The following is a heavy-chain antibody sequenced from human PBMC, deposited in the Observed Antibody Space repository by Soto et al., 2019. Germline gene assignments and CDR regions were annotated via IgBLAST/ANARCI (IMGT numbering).Heavy chain of an antibody. CDR3: ARGPDLGCD. CDR2: IYHSGTT. Sequence: QVQLQESGPGLVKPSGTLSLTCAVSGGSISSSHWWSWVRQPPGKGLEWIGEIYHSGTTNYNPSLKSRLNISIDKSKNQISLILSSVTAADTAVYYCARGPDLGCDWGQGTLVTVSS. J-gene: IGHJ4*02. CDR1: GGSISSSHW. V-gene: IGHV4-4*02. D-gene: IGHD3-16*01.